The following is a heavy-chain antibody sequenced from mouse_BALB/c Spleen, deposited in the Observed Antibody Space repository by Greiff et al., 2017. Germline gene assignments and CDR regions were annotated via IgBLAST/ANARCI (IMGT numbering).Heavy chain of an antibody. CDR2: ISTYYGDA. V-gene: IGHV1S137*01. Sequence: QVQLQQSGAELVRPGVSVKISCKGSGYTFTDYAMHWVKQSHAKSLEWIGVISTYYGDASYNQKFKGKATMTVDKSSSTAYMELARLTSEDSAIYYCARGGGYGAMDYWGQGTSVTVSS. CDR3: ARGGGYGAMDY. D-gene: IGHD2-14*01. CDR1: GYTFTDYA. J-gene: IGHJ4*01.